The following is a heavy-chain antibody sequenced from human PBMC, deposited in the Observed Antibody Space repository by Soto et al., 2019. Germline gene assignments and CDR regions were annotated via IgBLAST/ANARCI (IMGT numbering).Heavy chain of an antibody. Sequence: GGSLRLSCEASGFLFSTSTLNWVRRAPGKGLEWVAEISSRGTDIYYADSVKGRFTISRDNSKNTLYLLLDRVKSDDTAVYFCATLGRADYPPLAAWGQGTLVTVSS. D-gene: IGHD4-17*01. CDR3: ATLGRADYPPLAA. CDR2: ISSRGTDI. CDR1: GFLFSTST. J-gene: IGHJ5*02. V-gene: IGHV3-30*14.